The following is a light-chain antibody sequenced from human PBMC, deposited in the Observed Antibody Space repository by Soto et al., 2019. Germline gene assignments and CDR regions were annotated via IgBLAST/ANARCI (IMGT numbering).Light chain of an antibody. CDR3: QQFTQWPYT. J-gene: IGKJ2*01. V-gene: IGKV3-15*01. Sequence: EIVMTQSPATLSVSPGERATLSCRASQSVSNNLAWYQRKTGQAPSLLIYGASTRATGVPARFSGSGSGTEFTLTISSLQPDDSAVDYCQQFTQWPYTFGQGTKVEIK. CDR2: GAS. CDR1: QSVSNN.